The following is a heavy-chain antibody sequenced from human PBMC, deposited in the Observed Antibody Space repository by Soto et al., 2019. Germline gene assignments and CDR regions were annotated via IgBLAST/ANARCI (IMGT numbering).Heavy chain of an antibody. CDR2: ISTSGGNR. J-gene: IGHJ4*02. Sequence: EVRLLESGGGLVQPGGSLRLSCAASGFTYTNYAMTWVRQTPGKGLEWVSTISTSGGNRYYADSVKGRFTISRDNSENTVSLQMTSLRVDDTALYYCAKERAARGIDYWGPGTLVTVSS. D-gene: IGHD6-6*01. CDR1: GFTYTNYA. CDR3: AKERAARGIDY. V-gene: IGHV3-23*01.